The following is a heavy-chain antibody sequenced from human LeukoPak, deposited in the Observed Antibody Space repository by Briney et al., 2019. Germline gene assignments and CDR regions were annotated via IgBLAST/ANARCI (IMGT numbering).Heavy chain of an antibody. J-gene: IGHJ6*02. Sequence: GGPLRLSCAASGFTFSSYSMNWVRQAPGKGLEWVSSISSSSSYIYYADSVKGRFTISRDNAKNSLYLQMNSLRAEDTAVYYCLILTGSPYGMDVWGQGTTVTVSS. V-gene: IGHV3-21*01. D-gene: IGHD3-9*01. CDR2: ISSSSSYI. CDR3: LILTGSPYGMDV. CDR1: GFTFSSYS.